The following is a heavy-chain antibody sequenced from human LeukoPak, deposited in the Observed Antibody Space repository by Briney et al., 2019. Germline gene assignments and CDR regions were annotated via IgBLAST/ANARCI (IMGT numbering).Heavy chain of an antibody. Sequence: GGSLRLSCAASGFTVSSSYMSWVRQAPGKGLVWVSRINSDGSSTSYADSVKGRFTISRDNAKNTLYLQMNSLRAEDTAVYYCASGGVFDAFDIWGQGTMVTVSS. D-gene: IGHD3-16*01. V-gene: IGHV3-74*01. CDR2: INSDGSST. CDR3: ASGGVFDAFDI. J-gene: IGHJ3*02. CDR1: GFTVSSSY.